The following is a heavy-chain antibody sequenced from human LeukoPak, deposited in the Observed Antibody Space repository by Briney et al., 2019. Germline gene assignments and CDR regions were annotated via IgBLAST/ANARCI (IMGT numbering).Heavy chain of an antibody. CDR2: ISGSGGST. Sequence: GRSLRLSCAASGFTFSSFAMSWVRQAPGKGLEWVSAISGSGGSTYYADSVKGRFTISRDNSKNTLFLQMNSLRAEDTAVYYCAKDRSCTGSSCNVGSWGQGTMVTVSS. J-gene: IGHJ3*01. V-gene: IGHV3-23*01. CDR1: GFTFSSFA. CDR3: AKDRSCTGSSCNVGS. D-gene: IGHD2-2*01.